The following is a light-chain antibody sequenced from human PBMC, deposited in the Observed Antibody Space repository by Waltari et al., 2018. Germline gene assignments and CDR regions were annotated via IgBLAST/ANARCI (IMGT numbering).Light chain of an antibody. CDR3: CSFTSSSTWV. V-gene: IGLV2-14*03. CDR2: DVS. J-gene: IGLJ3*02. Sequence: QSALTQPASVSGSPGQSITISCTGTATDVGGYNYVSWYQHHPGKAPKLIIFDVSSRPSGISNLFSGSKFGNTASLTISGVQPEDEADYYGCSFTSSSTWVFGGGTKLTVL. CDR1: ATDVGGYNY.